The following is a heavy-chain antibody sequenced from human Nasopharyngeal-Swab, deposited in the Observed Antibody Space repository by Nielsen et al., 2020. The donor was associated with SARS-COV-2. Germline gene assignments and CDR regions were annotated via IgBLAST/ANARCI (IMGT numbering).Heavy chain of an antibody. CDR1: GGSISSYY. J-gene: IGHJ4*02. V-gene: IGHV4-59*13. CDR2: IYYSGST. Sequence: GSLRLSCTFSGGSISSYYWSWIRQPPGKGLEWIGYIYYSGSTNYNPSLKSRVTISVDTSKNQFSLKLSSVTAADTAVYYCARGFDYWGQGTLVTVSS. CDR3: ARGFDY.